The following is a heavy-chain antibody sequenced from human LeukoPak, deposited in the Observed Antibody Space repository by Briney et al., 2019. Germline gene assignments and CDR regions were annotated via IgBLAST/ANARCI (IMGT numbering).Heavy chain of an antibody. CDR2: ISTNGGGT. CDR3: VKGYLEYYGSGNYFDY. D-gene: IGHD3-10*01. CDR1: GFTFSSYA. V-gene: IGHV3-64D*06. J-gene: IGHJ4*02. Sequence: QPGGSLRLSCSASGFTFSSYAMHWVRQAPGKGLEYVSAISTNGGGTNYADSVKGRFTISRDNSKNTLYLQMSRLRPEDTAVYYCVKGYLEYYGSGNYFDYWGQGTLVTVSS.